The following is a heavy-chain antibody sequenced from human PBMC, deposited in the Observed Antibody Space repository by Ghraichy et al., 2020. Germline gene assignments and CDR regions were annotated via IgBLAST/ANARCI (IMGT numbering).Heavy chain of an antibody. Sequence: ASVKVSCKASGYIFTNYDINWVRQATGQGLEWMGWMNPNSGNTGYVQKFQGRVTMTRNTSITTAYMELSSLSSEDTAVYYCARLGSSVSPARAYGMDVWGQGTTVTVSS. J-gene: IGHJ6*02. CDR1: GYIFTNYD. V-gene: IGHV1-8*01. D-gene: IGHD2-15*01. CDR3: ARLGSSVSPARAYGMDV. CDR2: MNPNSGNT.